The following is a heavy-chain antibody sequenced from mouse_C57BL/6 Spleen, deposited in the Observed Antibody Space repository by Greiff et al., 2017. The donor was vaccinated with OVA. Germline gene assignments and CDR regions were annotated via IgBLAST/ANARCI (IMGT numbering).Heavy chain of an antibody. CDR2: INPNNGGT. CDR3: AKGIYDGYYEDAMDY. CDR1: GYTFTDYY. D-gene: IGHD2-3*01. Sequence: VQLQQSGPELVKPGASVKISCKASGYTFTDYYMNWVKQSHGKSLEWIGDINPNNGGTSYNQKLKGKATLTVDKSSSTAYMELRSLTSEDSAVYYCAKGIYDGYYEDAMDYWGQGTSVTVSS. J-gene: IGHJ4*01. V-gene: IGHV1-26*01.